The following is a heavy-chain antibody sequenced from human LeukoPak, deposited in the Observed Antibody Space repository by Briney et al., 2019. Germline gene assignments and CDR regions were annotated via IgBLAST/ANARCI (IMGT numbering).Heavy chain of an antibody. V-gene: IGHV4-31*03. J-gene: IGHJ3*02. CDR1: GGSITSGTYY. CDR3: GRSRGKIYRGDVFDI. CDR2: IYSSGDT. D-gene: IGHD3-10*01. Sequence: PSETLSLTCTVSGGSITSGTYYWTWIRHHPGKGLEWIGYIYSSGDTQYNPSLRSRVTMSVDTSKSQFSLKLSSVTAADTAVYFCGRSRGKIYRGDVFDIWGQGTMVTVSS.